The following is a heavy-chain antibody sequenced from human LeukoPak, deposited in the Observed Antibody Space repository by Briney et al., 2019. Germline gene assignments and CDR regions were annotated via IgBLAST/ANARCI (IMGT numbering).Heavy chain of an antibody. Sequence: SETLSLTCTVSGYSISSGYYWGWIRQPPGKGLEWIGSIYHSGSTYYNPSLKSRVTISVDTSKNQFSLKLSSVTAADTAVYYCARTTMVRGTYYMDVWGKGTTVTVSS. D-gene: IGHD3-10*01. J-gene: IGHJ6*03. CDR3: ARTTMVRGTYYMDV. CDR2: IYHSGST. CDR1: GYSISSGYY. V-gene: IGHV4-38-2*02.